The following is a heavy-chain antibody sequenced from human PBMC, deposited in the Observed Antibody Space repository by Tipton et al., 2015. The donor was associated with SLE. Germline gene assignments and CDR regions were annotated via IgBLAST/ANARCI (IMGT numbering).Heavy chain of an antibody. V-gene: IGHV3-9*01. CDR2: ISWNSGSI. D-gene: IGHD5-12*01. CDR1: EFSFDEYA. J-gene: IGHJ6*02. Sequence: RSLRLSCAASEFSFDEYAMHWVRQPPGKGLEWISGISWNSGSIVYADSVRGRFTISRDNAKHSLFLLMDSLRADDTAVYYCAKDSEKYSRLSRDFGMDVWGQGTTVSVSS. CDR3: AKDSEKYSRLSRDFGMDV.